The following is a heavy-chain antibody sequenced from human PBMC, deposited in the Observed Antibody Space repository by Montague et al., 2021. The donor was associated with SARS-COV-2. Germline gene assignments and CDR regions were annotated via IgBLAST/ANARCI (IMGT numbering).Heavy chain of an antibody. CDR2: TYFRSKWYN. CDR3: GRVFAPAGTFDF. J-gene: IGHJ4*02. D-gene: IGHD6-13*01. CDR1: GDSVSTNNTT. V-gene: IGHV6-1*01. Sequence: CAISGDSVSTNNTTWNWVGRSPSGDLEWLGRTYFRSKWYNDYAVSVKSRITINPDTSKNQFSLQLKSVTPQDTAIYFCGRVFAPAGTFDFWGQGTLVTVSS.